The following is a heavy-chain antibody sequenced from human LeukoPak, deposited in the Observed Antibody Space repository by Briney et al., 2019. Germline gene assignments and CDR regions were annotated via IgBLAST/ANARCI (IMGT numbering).Heavy chain of an antibody. J-gene: IGHJ5*02. D-gene: IGHD5/OR15-5a*01. CDR3: ARDPSTRGWFDP. CDR2: IIPIFGTA. CDR1: GGTFSSYA. V-gene: IGHV1-69*01. Sequence: SVKVSCKASGGTFSSYAISWMRQAPGQGLEWMGGIIPIFGTANYAQKLQGRVTITADESTSTAYMELSSLRSEDTAVYYCARDPSTRGWFDPWGQGTLVTVSS.